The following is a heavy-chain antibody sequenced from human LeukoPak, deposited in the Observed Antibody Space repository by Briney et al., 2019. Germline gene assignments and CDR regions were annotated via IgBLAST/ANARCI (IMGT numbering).Heavy chain of an antibody. Sequence: PSETLSLTCAVSGGSISSGGYSWSWLRQPPGKGLEWIGYIYYSGSTNYNPSLKSRVTISVDTSKNQFSLKLSSVTAADTAVYYCASTDYYDSSGSTSPYYYYGMDVWGQGTTVTVSS. CDR3: ASTDYYDSSGSTSPYYYYGMDV. CDR1: GGSISSGGYS. CDR2: IYYSGST. D-gene: IGHD3-22*01. V-gene: IGHV4-61*08. J-gene: IGHJ6*02.